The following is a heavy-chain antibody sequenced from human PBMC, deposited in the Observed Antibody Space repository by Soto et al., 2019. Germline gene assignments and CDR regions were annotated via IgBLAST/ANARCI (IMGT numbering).Heavy chain of an antibody. CDR3: ARGGYDLPWYFDL. V-gene: IGHV1-69*02. J-gene: IGHJ2*01. D-gene: IGHD5-12*01. CDR1: GGTFSSYT. Sequence: QVQLVQSGAEEKKPGSSVKVSCKASGGTFSSYTISWVRQAPGQGLEWMGRIIPILGIANYAQKYQGRVTLTADKSTSTAYMELSSLRSEDTAVYYCARGGYDLPWYFDLWGRGTLVTVSS. CDR2: IIPILGIA.